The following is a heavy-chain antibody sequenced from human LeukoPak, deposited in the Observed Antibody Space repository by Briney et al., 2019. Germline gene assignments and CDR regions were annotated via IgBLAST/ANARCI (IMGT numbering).Heavy chain of an antibody. Sequence: GGSLRLSCAASGFTFSSYGMHWVRQAPGKGLEWVAFIRYDGSNKYYADSVKGRFTISRNNSKNTLHLQMNSLRAEDTAVYYCARDLDQPTGYRGQGTLVTVSS. CDR2: IRYDGSNK. J-gene: IGHJ4*02. CDR3: ARDLDQPTGY. CDR1: GFTFSSYG. D-gene: IGHD3/OR15-3a*01. V-gene: IGHV3-30*02.